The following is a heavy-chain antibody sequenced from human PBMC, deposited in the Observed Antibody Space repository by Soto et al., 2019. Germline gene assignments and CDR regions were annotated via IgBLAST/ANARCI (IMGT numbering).Heavy chain of an antibody. J-gene: IGHJ5*02. CDR2: IYWDDDT. D-gene: IGHD4-17*01. Sequence: QITLKESGPSVVKPTQTLTLTCTFSGFSLTSEGVGVGWIRQPPGKAPEWLALIYWDDDTRYSPSLKSRLTIPKDTSKNQVVLIMTNMDTVDTGTYFCAHSSLHYEEWFDPWGQGALVIVTS. CDR3: AHSSLHYEEWFDP. CDR1: GFSLTSEGVG. V-gene: IGHV2-5*02.